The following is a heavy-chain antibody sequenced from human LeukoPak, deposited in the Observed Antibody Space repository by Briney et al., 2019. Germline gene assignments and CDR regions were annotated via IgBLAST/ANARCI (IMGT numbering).Heavy chain of an antibody. CDR1: GGSFSGYY. CDR2: IDHSGNT. J-gene: IGHJ4*02. V-gene: IGHV4-34*01. Sequence: SETLSLTCAVHGGSFSGYYWIWIRQPPGKGLEWIGEIDHSGNTQYNPSLKSRVTISIDTSKNQFSLYLTSVAAADTAMYYCARHSPGSRGVDYWGQETLVTVSS. CDR3: ARHSPGSRGVDY. D-gene: IGHD2-21*01.